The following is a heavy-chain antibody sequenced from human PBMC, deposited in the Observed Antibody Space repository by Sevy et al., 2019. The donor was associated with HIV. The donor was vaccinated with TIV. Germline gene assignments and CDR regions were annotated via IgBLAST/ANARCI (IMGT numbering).Heavy chain of an antibody. J-gene: IGHJ6*02. CDR1: GGSISSYY. CDR3: ARELGYCSSTSCHKRGGYYYYGMDV. Sequence: SETLSLTCTVSGGSISSYYWSWIRQPPGKGLEWIGYIYYSGSTNYNPSLKSRVTISVDTSKNQFSLKLSFVTAADTAWYYCARELGYCSSTSCHKRGGYYYYGMDVWGQGTTVTVSS. V-gene: IGHV4-59*01. D-gene: IGHD2-2*01. CDR2: IYYSGST.